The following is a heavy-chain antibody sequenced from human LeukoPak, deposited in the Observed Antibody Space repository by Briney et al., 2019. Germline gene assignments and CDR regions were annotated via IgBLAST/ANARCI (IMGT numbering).Heavy chain of an antibody. D-gene: IGHD3-22*01. CDR3: ARPAGSGYYSFDY. V-gene: IGHV4-38-2*01. J-gene: IGHJ4*02. CDR2: IYHSGST. Sequence: PSETLSLTCAVSGYSISSGYYWGWIRQPPGKGLEWIGSIYHSGSTYYNPSLKSRVTISVDTSKNQFSLKLSSVTAADTAVYYCARPAGSGYYSFDYWGQGTLVTVSS. CDR1: GYSISSGYY.